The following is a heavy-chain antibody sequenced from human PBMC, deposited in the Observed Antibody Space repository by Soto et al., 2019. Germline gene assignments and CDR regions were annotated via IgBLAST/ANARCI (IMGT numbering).Heavy chain of an antibody. J-gene: IGHJ6*02. V-gene: IGHV3-30-3*01. D-gene: IGHD3-9*01. CDR3: ARGFDILTGPLYYYYGMDV. Sequence: GGSLRLSCAASGFTFSRYAMHWVRQAPGKGLEWVAVISYDGSNKYYADSVKGRFTISRDNSKNTLYLQMNSLRAEDTAVYYCARGFDILTGPLYYYYGMDVWGQGTTVTVSS. CDR2: ISYDGSNK. CDR1: GFTFSRYA.